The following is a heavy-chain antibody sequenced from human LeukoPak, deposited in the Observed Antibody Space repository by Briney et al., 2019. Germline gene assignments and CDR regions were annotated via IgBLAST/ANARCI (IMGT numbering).Heavy chain of an antibody. Sequence: SETLSLTCAVYGGSISSGDYYWSWIRQPPGKGLEWIGYIYYSGSTYYNPSLKSRVTISVDTSKNQFSLKLSSVTAADTAVYYCARVDTAMAFFDYWGQGTLVTVSS. CDR3: ARVDTAMAFFDY. D-gene: IGHD5-18*01. J-gene: IGHJ4*02. CDR2: IYYSGST. V-gene: IGHV4-30-4*01. CDR1: GGSISSGDYY.